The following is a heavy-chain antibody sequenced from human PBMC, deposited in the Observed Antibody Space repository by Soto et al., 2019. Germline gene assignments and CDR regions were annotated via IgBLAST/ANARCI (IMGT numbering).Heavy chain of an antibody. Sequence: PGGSLRLSCAASGFTFSSYGMHWVRQAPGKGLEWVAVIWYDGSNKYYADSVKGRFTISRDNSKNTLYLQMNSLRAEDTAVYYCARDPKRYCSSTSCPLGSWYYYYGMDVWGQGTTVTVSS. CDR2: IWYDGSNK. D-gene: IGHD2-2*01. CDR3: ARDPKRYCSSTSCPLGSWYYYYGMDV. CDR1: GFTFSSYG. V-gene: IGHV3-33*01. J-gene: IGHJ6*02.